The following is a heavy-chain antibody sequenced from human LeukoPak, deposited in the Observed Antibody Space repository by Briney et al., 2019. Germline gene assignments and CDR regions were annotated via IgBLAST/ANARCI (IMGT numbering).Heavy chain of an antibody. CDR2: INPSGGST. CDR1: GYTFTSYY. CDR3: ARDMFYDFWCGYPEP. J-gene: IGHJ5*02. Sequence: ASVKVSCKASGYTFTSYYMHWVRQAPGQGLEWMGIINPSGGSTSYAQKFQGRVTMTRDTSISTAYMELSRLRSDDTAVYYCARDMFYDFWCGYPEPWGQGTLVTVSS. V-gene: IGHV1-46*01. D-gene: IGHD3-3*01.